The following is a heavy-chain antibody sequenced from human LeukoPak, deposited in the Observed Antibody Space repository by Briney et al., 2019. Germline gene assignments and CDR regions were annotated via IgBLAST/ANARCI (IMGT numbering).Heavy chain of an antibody. CDR1: GFMFRSYS. CDR2: ISSSGTTI. J-gene: IGHJ6*02. CDR3: ARDYYGSGSYYRAYGMDV. Sequence: GGSLRLSCAVSGFMFRSYSMNWVRQAPGKGLEWVSYISSSGTTIYYADSMKGRFTISRDNAKNSLYLQMNSLRAEDTAVYYCARDYYGSGSYYRAYGMDVWGQGTTVTVSS. V-gene: IGHV3-48*04. D-gene: IGHD3-10*01.